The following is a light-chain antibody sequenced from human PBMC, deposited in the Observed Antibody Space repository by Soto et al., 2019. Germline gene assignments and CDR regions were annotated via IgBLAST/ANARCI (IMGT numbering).Light chain of an antibody. Sequence: QSVLTQPASVSGSPGQSITISCTGTSSDVGGYNYVSWYQQHPGKAPKLMIYDVSNRPSGVSNRFSGSKSGNTASLTISGLQAEHEADYYCSSYTSSSTLPGVFGTGTKLTVL. CDR3: SSYTSSSTLPGV. CDR2: DVS. J-gene: IGLJ1*01. CDR1: SSDVGGYNY. V-gene: IGLV2-14*01.